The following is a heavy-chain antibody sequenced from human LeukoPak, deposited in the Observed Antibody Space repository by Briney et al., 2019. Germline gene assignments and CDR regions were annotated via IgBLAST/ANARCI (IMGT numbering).Heavy chain of an antibody. CDR1: GGTFSSYA. CDR2: IIPIFGTA. Sequence: GASVKVSCKASGGTFSSYAISWVRQAPGQGLEWMGGIIPIFGTANYAQKFQGRVTITADESTSTAYMELSSLRSEDTAVYYCARNAAPVYGSGRKNSEFDYWGQGTLVTVSS. CDR3: ARNAAPVYGSGRKNSEFDY. D-gene: IGHD3-10*01. V-gene: IGHV1-69*13. J-gene: IGHJ4*02.